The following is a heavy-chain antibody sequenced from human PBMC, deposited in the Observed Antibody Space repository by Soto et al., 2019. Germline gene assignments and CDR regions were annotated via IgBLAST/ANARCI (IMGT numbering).Heavy chain of an antibody. J-gene: IGHJ3*02. Sequence: GGSLRLSCAASGFTFSSYAMHWVRQAPGKGLEWVAVISYDGSNKYYADSVKGRFTISRDNSKNTLYLQMNSLRAEDTAVYYCAKFGGGDYDDAFDIWGQGTMVTVSS. CDR2: ISYDGSNK. D-gene: IGHD4-17*01. CDR3: AKFGGGDYDDAFDI. CDR1: GFTFSSYA. V-gene: IGHV3-30-3*02.